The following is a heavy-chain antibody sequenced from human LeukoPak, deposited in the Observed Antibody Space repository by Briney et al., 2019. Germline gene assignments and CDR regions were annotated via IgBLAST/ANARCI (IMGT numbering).Heavy chain of an antibody. V-gene: IGHV4-59*01. D-gene: IGHD3-10*01. CDR2: IYYIGST. Sequence: SETLSLTCTVSGGSIISYSWSWVRQPPGKGLEWIGYIYYIGSTKYNPSLKSRVTISVDTSKNVLSLKLSSVTAADTAVYYCARFYGSGELFSYGMDVWGQGTTVTVSS. J-gene: IGHJ6*02. CDR1: GGSIISYS. CDR3: ARFYGSGELFSYGMDV.